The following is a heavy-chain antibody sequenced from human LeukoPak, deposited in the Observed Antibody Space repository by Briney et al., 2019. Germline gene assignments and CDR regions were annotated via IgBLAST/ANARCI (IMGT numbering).Heavy chain of an antibody. CDR3: ARDLYYYDSSGPLDY. Sequence: SVKVSCKASGGTFSSYAISWVRQAPGQGLEWMGGIIPIFGTANYAQKFQGRVTITADESTSTAYMELSSLRSEDTAVYYCARDLYYYDSSGPLDYWGQGTPLTVSS. J-gene: IGHJ4*02. D-gene: IGHD3-22*01. V-gene: IGHV1-69*01. CDR1: GGTFSSYA. CDR2: IIPIFGTA.